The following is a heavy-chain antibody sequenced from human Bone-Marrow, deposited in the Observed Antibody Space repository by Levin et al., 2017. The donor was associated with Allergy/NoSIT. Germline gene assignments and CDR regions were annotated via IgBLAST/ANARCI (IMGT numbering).Heavy chain of an antibody. CDR2: IRSKAYGGTT. D-gene: IGHD3-10*01. CDR1: GFTFGDYA. V-gene: IGHV3-49*03. Sequence: PGGSLRLSCTASGFTFGDYAMSWFRQAPGKGLEWVGFIRSKAYGGTTAYAASVKGRFTISRDDSKRIAYLQMNSLKTEDTAVYYWTRDGGTPATMVRGAGDYWGQGTLVTVSS. CDR3: TRDGGTPATMVRGAGDY. J-gene: IGHJ4*02.